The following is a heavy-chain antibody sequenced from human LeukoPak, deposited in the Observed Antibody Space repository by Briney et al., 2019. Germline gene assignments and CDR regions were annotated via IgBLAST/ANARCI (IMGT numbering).Heavy chain of an antibody. Sequence: GGSLRLSCTASGSTFGDYAMSWVRQAPGKGLEWVGFIRSKAYGGTTEYAASVKGRFTISRDDSKSIAYLQMNSLKTEDTAVYYCTREGHYYDSSGYYYGVALDYWGQGTLVTVSS. D-gene: IGHD3-22*01. CDR1: GSTFGDYA. J-gene: IGHJ4*02. CDR2: IRSKAYGGTT. V-gene: IGHV3-49*04. CDR3: TREGHYYDSSGYYYGVALDY.